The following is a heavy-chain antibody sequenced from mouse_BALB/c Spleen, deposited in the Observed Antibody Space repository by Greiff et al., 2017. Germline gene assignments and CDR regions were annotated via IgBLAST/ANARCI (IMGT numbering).Heavy chain of an antibody. CDR2: IDPENGNT. Sequence: VQLQQSGAELVRPGALVKLSCKASGFNIKDYYMHWVKQRPEQGLEWIGWIDPENGNTIYDPKFQGKASITADTSSNPAYLQLSSLTSEDTAVYYCARDYGNYLYAMDYWGQGTSVTVSS. J-gene: IGHJ4*01. V-gene: IGHV14-1*02. D-gene: IGHD2-1*01. CDR1: GFNIKDYY. CDR3: ARDYGNYLYAMDY.